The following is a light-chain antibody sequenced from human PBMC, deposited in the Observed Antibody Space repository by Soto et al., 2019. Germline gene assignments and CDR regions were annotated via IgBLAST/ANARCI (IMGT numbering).Light chain of an antibody. V-gene: IGKV4-1*01. CDR3: QQYYSIPFT. CDR1: QTVLYSSNNKNY. J-gene: IGKJ4*01. CDR2: WAS. Sequence: DIVMTQSPDSLAMSLGERATVNCESSQTVLYSSNNKNYLAWYQQKPGQPPKLLIYWASTRESGVPDRFSGSGSGTDFTLTISSLQAEDVAVYYCQQYYSIPFTFGGGTKVEIK.